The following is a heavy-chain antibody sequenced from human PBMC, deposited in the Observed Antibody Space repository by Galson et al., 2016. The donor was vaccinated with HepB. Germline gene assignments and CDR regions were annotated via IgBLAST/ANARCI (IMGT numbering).Heavy chain of an antibody. CDR2: INQDGSEK. V-gene: IGHV3-7*01. CDR3: VRGLGWFDP. CDR1: GFTFSGFW. J-gene: IGHJ5*02. Sequence: SLRLSCAASGFTFSGFWMSWVRQAQGKGLECVANINQDGSEKYYVDSVKGRFTISRDNAKNVLYLQMNSLRDEDTAVYSCVRGLGWFDPWGQGTLVTVSS.